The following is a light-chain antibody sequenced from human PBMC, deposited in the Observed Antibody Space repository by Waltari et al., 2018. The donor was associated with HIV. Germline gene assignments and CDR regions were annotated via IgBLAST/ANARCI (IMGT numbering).Light chain of an antibody. CDR3: AAWDDSLSGHVV. Sequence: QSVLTQPPSASGTPGQRVTISCSGSSSNIGSNYVYWYQQLPGTAPKLLIYRSKQRPPGVPGRFSGSKSGTSASLAISGLRSEDEADYYCAAWDDSLSGHVVFGGGTKLTVL. CDR1: SSNIGSNY. J-gene: IGLJ2*01. V-gene: IGLV1-47*01. CDR2: RSK.